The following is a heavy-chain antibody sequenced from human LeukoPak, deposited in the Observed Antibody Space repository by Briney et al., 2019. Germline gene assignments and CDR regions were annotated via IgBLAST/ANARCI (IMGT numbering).Heavy chain of an antibody. CDR2: MSGGGDSD. CDR3: TKDASHARENDNSGFFID. J-gene: IGHJ4*02. V-gene: IGHV3-23*01. CDR1: GFTFTSYA. D-gene: IGHD3-22*01. Sequence: GGSLRLSCAASGFTFTSYAMSWVRQTPGKGLEWVASMSGGGDSDYYADSVKGRFTVSRDKSKNTLYVQMNSLRADGTAVYYCTKDASHARENDNSGFFIDWGQGTLVTVSS.